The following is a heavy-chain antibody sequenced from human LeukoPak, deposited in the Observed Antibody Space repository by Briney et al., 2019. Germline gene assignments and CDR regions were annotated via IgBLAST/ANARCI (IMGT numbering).Heavy chain of an antibody. CDR1: GGSISSYY. V-gene: IGHV4-4*07. Sequence: SETLSLTCTVSGGSISSYYWSWIRQPAGKGLEWIGRIYTSGSTNYNPSLKSRVTMSVDTSKNQFSLKLSSVTAADTAVYYCARLPYHGGNRSYYYYGMDVWGQGTTVTVSS. CDR3: ARLPYHGGNRSYYYYGMDV. CDR2: IYTSGST. D-gene: IGHD4-23*01. J-gene: IGHJ6*02.